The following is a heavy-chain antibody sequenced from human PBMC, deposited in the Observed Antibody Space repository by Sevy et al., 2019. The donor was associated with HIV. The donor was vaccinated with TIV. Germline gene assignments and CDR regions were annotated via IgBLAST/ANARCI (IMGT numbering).Heavy chain of an antibody. V-gene: IGHV4-59*01. Sequence: SETLSLTCTVSGGSISSYYWSWIRQPPGKGLEWIGYIYYSGSTNYNPPLKSRVTISVDTSKNQFSLKLSSVTAADTAVYYCARVHSGYDPFYYFDYWGQGTLVTVSS. D-gene: IGHD5-12*01. CDR1: GGSISSYY. J-gene: IGHJ4*02. CDR2: IYYSGST. CDR3: ARVHSGYDPFYYFDY.